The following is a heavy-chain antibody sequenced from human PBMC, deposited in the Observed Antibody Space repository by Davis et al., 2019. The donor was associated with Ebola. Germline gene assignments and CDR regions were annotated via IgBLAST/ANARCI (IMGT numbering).Heavy chain of an antibody. CDR2: INPSGGSP. D-gene: IGHD6-19*01. J-gene: IGHJ4*02. CDR1: GYTFTSYY. Sequence: ASVKVSCKASGYTFTSYYMHWVRQAPGQGLEWMGMINPSGGSPTYAQKFQGRVTMTRDTSTSTIYMEVTSLSSEDTAVYYCARVGYQWNYRAFLDYWGQGTQVTVSS. CDR3: ARVGYQWNYRAFLDY. V-gene: IGHV1-46*01.